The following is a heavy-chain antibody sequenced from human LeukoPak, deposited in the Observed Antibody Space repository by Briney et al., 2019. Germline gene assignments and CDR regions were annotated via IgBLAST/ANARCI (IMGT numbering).Heavy chain of an antibody. Sequence: PGGCRRLSCAASGFTFSSYAMSWGRQAPGKGLEWVSTISPSGGSAYFADSVKGRFTISRDSSKNTLYLQMNSLRAEDTAVYYCAKGGGTYYFADWGQGTLVTVSS. CDR1: GFTFSSYA. J-gene: IGHJ4*03. D-gene: IGHD1-26*01. CDR2: ISPSGGSA. CDR3: AKGGGTYYFAD. V-gene: IGHV3-23*01.